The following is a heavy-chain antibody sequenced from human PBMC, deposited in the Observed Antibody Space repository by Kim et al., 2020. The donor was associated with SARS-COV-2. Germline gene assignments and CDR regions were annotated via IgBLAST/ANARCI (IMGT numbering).Heavy chain of an antibody. J-gene: IGHJ4*02. CDR3: TTGLTIFGVVTTTIDY. Sequence: PMKGRFTISRDDSKNTLYRQMNSLKAEDTAVYYCTTGLTIFGVVTTTIDYWGQGTLVTVSS. V-gene: IGHV3-15*01. D-gene: IGHD3-3*01.